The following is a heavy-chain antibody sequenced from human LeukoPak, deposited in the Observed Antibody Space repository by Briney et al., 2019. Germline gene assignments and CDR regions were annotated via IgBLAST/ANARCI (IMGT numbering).Heavy chain of an antibody. CDR2: INHSGST. CDR1: GGSFSGYY. CDR3: ARRDVLLWFGELLSDY. J-gene: IGHJ4*02. V-gene: IGHV4-34*01. D-gene: IGHD3-10*01. Sequence: SETLSLTCAVSGGSFSGYYWSWIRQPPGKGLEWIGEINHSGSTNYNPSLTSRVTISVDTSQNQFSLKLSSVDAADPAVYYCARRDVLLWFGELLSDYWGQGTLVTVSS.